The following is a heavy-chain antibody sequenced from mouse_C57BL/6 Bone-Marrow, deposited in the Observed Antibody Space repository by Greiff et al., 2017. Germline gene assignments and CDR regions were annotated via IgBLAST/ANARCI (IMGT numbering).Heavy chain of an antibody. Sequence: EVMLVESGGDLVKPGGSLKLSCAASGFTFSSYGMSWVRQTPDKRLEWVATISSGGSYTYYPDSVKGRFAISRDTAKNTLYLQMSSLKSEDTAMYYCARRVRGFAYWGQGTLVTVSA. J-gene: IGHJ3*01. V-gene: IGHV5-6*02. CDR2: ISSGGSYT. CDR1: GFTFSSYG. CDR3: ARRVRGFAY.